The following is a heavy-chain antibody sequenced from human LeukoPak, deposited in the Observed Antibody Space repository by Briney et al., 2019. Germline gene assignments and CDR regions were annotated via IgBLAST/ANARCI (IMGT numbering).Heavy chain of an antibody. V-gene: IGHV4-61*02. CDR2: IYTSGST. Sequence: SETLSLTCTVSGGSISSGSYYWSWIRQPAGKGLEWIGRIYTSGSTNYNPSLKSRVTMSVDTSKNQFSLKLSSVTAADTAVYYCARVDPDSLYYFDYWGQGTLVTVSS. CDR3: ARVDPDSLYYFDY. D-gene: IGHD3/OR15-3a*01. J-gene: IGHJ4*02. CDR1: GGSISSGSYY.